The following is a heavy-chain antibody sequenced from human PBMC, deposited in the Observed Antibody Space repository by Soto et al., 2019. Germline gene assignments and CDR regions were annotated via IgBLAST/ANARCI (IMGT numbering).Heavy chain of an antibody. Sequence: GGSLRLSCAASGFTVSSNYMSWVRQAPGKGLEWVSVIYSGGSTYYADSVKGRFTISRDNSKNTLYLQMNSLRAEDTAVYYCARERLQYSSGWEPTVKLYGMDVWGQGTTVTVSS. CDR2: IYSGGST. V-gene: IGHV3-53*01. CDR3: ARERLQYSSGWEPTVKLYGMDV. D-gene: IGHD6-19*01. CDR1: GFTVSSNY. J-gene: IGHJ6*02.